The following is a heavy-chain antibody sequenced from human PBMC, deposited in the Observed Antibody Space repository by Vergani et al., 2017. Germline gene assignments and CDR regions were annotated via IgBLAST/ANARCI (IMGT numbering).Heavy chain of an antibody. V-gene: IGHV1-46*01. CDR1: GYTFTSYY. D-gene: IGHD6-19*01. Sequence: QVQLVQSGAEVKKPGASVKVSCKASGYTFTSYYMHWVRQAPGQGLEWMGIINPSGGRTSYAQKFQGRVTMTRETSTSTVYMELSSLRYEDTAVYYCARAMTVAVALSGSDYWGQGTLVTVSS. CDR2: INPSGGRT. J-gene: IGHJ4*02. CDR3: ARAMTVAVALSGSDY.